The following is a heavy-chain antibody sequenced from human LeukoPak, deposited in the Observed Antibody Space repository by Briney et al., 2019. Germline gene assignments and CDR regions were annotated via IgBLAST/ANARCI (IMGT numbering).Heavy chain of an antibody. CDR3: AKGLRVQLWFPINDY. CDR1: GFTFSSYA. J-gene: IGHJ4*02. Sequence: PGGSLRLSCAASGFTFSSYAMSWVRQAPGKGLEWVSAISGSGGSTYYADSVKGRFTISRDNSKNTLYLQMNSLRAEDTAVYYCAKGLRVQLWFPINDYWGQGTLVTVSS. D-gene: IGHD5-18*01. CDR2: ISGSGGST. V-gene: IGHV3-23*01.